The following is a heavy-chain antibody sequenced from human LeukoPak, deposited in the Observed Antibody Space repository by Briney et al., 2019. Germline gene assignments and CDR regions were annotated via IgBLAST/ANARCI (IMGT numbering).Heavy chain of an antibody. V-gene: IGHV3-23*01. Sequence: GGSLRLSCAASRFTFSDFPMIWVRQAPGKGLEWVSTIFPSSVEIHYADSVKGRFTISRDNSRSTLSLQMDSLRAEDTATYYCATYRQIQIPFEFWGQGTLVTVSS. CDR1: RFTFSDFP. CDR2: IFPSSVEI. J-gene: IGHJ4*02. CDR3: ATYRQIQIPFEF. D-gene: IGHD5-18*01.